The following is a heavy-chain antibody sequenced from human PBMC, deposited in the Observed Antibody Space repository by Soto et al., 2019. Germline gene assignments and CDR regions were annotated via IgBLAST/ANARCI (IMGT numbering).Heavy chain of an antibody. CDR2: VYNGGST. CDR1: GGSISSNY. CDR3: ARYRREAVAGYTLDN. Sequence: PSETLSLTCTVSGGSISSNYWTWIRQPPGKGLEWIGYVYNGGSTNYNPSLKSRVTISEDTSKSQFSLKVNSMTAADTAVYYCARYRREAVAGYTLDNWGQGILVTVSS. V-gene: IGHV4-59*01. D-gene: IGHD6-13*01. J-gene: IGHJ4*02.